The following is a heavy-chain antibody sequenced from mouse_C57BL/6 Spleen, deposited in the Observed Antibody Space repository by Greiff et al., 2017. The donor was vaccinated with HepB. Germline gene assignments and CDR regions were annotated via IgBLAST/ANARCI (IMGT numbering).Heavy chain of an antibody. D-gene: IGHD1-1*01. Sequence: VQLQQSGAELVRPGASVKLSCTASGFNIKDDYMHWVKQRPEQGLEWIGWIDPENGDTEYASKFQGKATITADTSSNTAYLQLSSLTSEDTAVYYCTDYGSSSFAYWGQGTLVTVSA. CDR2: IDPENGDT. CDR1: GFNIKDDY. V-gene: IGHV14-4*01. CDR3: TDYGSSSFAY. J-gene: IGHJ3*01.